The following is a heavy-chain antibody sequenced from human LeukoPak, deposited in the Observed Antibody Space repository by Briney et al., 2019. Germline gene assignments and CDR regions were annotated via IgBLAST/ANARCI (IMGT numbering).Heavy chain of an antibody. J-gene: IGHJ4*02. Sequence: SETLSLTCTVSGGSISSGSYYWSWIRQPPGKGLEWIGYIYYSGSTNYNPSLKSRVTISVDTSKNQFSLKLSSVTAADTAVYYCAREESGIADYWGQGTLVTVSS. D-gene: IGHD6-13*01. CDR1: GGSISSGSYY. V-gene: IGHV4-61*01. CDR3: AREESGIADY. CDR2: IYYSGST.